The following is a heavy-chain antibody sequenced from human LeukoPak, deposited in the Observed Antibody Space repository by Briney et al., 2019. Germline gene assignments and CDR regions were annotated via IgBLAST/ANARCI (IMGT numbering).Heavy chain of an antibody. J-gene: IGHJ4*02. D-gene: IGHD6-13*01. CDR2: IRSKAYGGTT. CDR1: GFTFGDYA. Sequence: GGSLRLSCTASGFTFGDYAMSWVRQAPGKGLEWVGFIRSKAYGGTTEYAASVKGRFTISRDDTKSIAYLQMNSLKTEDTAVYYCTRDKGIAAAHDYWGQGTLVTVSS. CDR3: TRDKGIAAAHDY. V-gene: IGHV3-49*04.